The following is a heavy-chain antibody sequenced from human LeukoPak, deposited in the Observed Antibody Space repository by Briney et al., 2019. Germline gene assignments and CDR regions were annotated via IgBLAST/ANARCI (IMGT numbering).Heavy chain of an antibody. CDR2: IVVGSGNT. CDR3: AAEGSIAVAGTNWFDP. V-gene: IGHV1-58*02. J-gene: IGHJ5*02. CDR1: GFTFTSSA. Sequence: SVKVSCKASGFTFTSSAMQWVRQARGQRLEWIGWIVVGSGNTNYAQKFQERVTITRVMSTSTAYMELSSLRSEDTAVYYCAAEGSIAVAGTNWFDPWGQGTLVTVSS. D-gene: IGHD6-19*01.